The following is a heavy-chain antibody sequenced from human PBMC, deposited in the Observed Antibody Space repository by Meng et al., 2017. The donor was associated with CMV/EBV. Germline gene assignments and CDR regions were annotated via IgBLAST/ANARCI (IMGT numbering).Heavy chain of an antibody. Sequence: GESLKISCAASGFTFSNYGMHWVRQAPGKGLEWVAFIRYDGSNKYYADSVKGRFTISRDNSKNTLYLQMNSLRAEDTAVYYCAKDLGGHRGYYYDSSGPLPGDYWGQGTLVTVSS. CDR1: GFTFSNYG. V-gene: IGHV3-30*02. J-gene: IGHJ4*02. CDR3: AKDLGGHRGYYYDSSGPLPGDY. D-gene: IGHD3-22*01. CDR2: IRYDGSNK.